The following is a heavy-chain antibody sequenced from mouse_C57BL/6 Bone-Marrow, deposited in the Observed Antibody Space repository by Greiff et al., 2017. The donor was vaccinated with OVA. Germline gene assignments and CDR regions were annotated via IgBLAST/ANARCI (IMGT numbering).Heavy chain of an antibody. CDR3: ARYEAAQALAWFAY. V-gene: IGHV7-3*01. CDR1: GFTFTDYY. Sequence: DVKLVESGGGLVQPGGSLSLSCAASGFTFTDYYMSWVRQPPGKALEWLGFIRNKANGYTTEYSASVKGRFTISRDNSQSILYLQMNALRAEDSATYYCARYEAAQALAWFAYWGQGTLVTVSA. D-gene: IGHD3-2*02. CDR2: IRNKANGYTT. J-gene: IGHJ3*01.